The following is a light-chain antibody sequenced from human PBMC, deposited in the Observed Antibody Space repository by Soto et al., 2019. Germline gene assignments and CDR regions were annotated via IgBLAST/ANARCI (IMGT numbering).Light chain of an antibody. CDR2: GAS. V-gene: IGKV1-16*01. Sequence: DIQMTQSPSSLSASVGDRVTITCRASQDINNYLVWFQQRPGTAPKSLIYGASTLQSGVPSRFSGSGSGTEFTLTISNLQSEDSATYYCQQYYTYPRSFGQGTKVEIK. CDR3: QQYYTYPRS. CDR1: QDINNY. J-gene: IGKJ2*03.